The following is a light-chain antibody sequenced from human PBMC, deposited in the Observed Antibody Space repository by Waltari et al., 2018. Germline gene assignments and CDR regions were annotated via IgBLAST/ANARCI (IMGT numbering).Light chain of an antibody. CDR2: STN. CDR3: AAWDDNLRAWV. J-gene: IGLJ3*02. V-gene: IGLV1-44*01. Sequence: QSVVTQPPSASGTPGQRVSISCSGSSSNTGGNSVTWYQHVPGAGPRLLLYSTNQRPSGVPDRFSGSKSGTSASLAISGLQSDDEADYYCAAWDDNLRAWVFGGGTKLTVL. CDR1: SSNTGGNS.